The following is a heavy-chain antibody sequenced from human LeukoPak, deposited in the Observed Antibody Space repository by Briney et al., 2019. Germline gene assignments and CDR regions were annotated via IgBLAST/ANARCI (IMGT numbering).Heavy chain of an antibody. D-gene: IGHD2-2*01. CDR1: GYSFTGYW. V-gene: IGHV5-51*01. Sequence: GESLKISCKGSGYSFTGYWIGWVRQMPGKGLEWMGIIYPGDSDTRYSPSFQGQVTISADKSISTAYLQWSSLKASDTAMYYCARLPLVDGFSDAFDIWGQGTMVTVSS. CDR3: ARLPLVDGFSDAFDI. CDR2: IYPGDSDT. J-gene: IGHJ3*02.